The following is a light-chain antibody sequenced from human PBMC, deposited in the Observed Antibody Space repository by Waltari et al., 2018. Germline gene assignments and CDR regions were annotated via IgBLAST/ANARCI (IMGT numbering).Light chain of an antibody. CDR1: SSDVCGFTS. CDR3: CSYAGSYTLV. V-gene: IGLV2-11*02. J-gene: IGLJ2*01. Sequence: QSALTQPRSSSGSPGQSATLSCTGTSSDVCGFTSVSWSQQHPGKAPKPMIYDVSGRPSGVPDRFSGSKSGNTASLTISGLQAEDEADYYCCSYAGSYTLVFGGGTKLTVL. CDR2: DVS.